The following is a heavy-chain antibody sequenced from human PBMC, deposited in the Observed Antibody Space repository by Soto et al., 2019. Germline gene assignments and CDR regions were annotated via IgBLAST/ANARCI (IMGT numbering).Heavy chain of an antibody. CDR1: GFSLFTSGVG. V-gene: IGHV2-5*02. D-gene: IGHD3-16*01. J-gene: IGHJ4*02. Sequence: QITLKESGPTLLKPTQTLTLTCTFSGFSLFTSGVGVGWIRQPPGKALEWLALIYWDDSKEYNPSLASRLTILKDPPKNQVVLKMTNMDPVDNAQYFLAQKGGGDRILDYWGQGTLVTVSS. CDR2: IYWDDSK. CDR3: AQKGGGDRILDY.